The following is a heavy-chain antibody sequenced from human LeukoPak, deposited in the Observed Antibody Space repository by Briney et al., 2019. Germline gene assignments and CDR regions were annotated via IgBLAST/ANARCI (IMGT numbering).Heavy chain of an antibody. D-gene: IGHD6-19*01. V-gene: IGHV4-30-4*01. CDR3: ARDRDSSGWYVN. Sequence: PSETLSLTCTVSGSSISSGDYYWSWIRQPPGKGLEWIGYIYYSGSTYYNPSLKSRVTISVDTSKNQFSLKLSSVTAADTAVYYCARDRDSSGWYVNWGQGTLVTVSS. CDR1: GSSISSGDYY. CDR2: IYYSGST. J-gene: IGHJ4*02.